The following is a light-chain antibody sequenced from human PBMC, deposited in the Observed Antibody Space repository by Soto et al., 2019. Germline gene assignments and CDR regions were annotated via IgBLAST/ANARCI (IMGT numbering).Light chain of an antibody. V-gene: IGKV3D-20*02. CDR2: DSS. CDR1: QSVSSSS. J-gene: IGKJ4*01. Sequence: EIVLTQSPGTLSLSPGERATLSCRASQSVSSSSLAWYQQKPGQAPRLLIYDSSNRATGIPARFSGSGSGTDLTLTISSLEPEDFAVYYCPQRSNWPPAFGGGTKVDIK. CDR3: PQRSNWPPA.